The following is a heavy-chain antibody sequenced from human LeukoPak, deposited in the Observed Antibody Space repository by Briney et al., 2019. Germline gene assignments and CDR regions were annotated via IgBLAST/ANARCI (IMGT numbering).Heavy chain of an antibody. D-gene: IGHD3-3*01. CDR3: ARVVVFGVVSSDYYYYYMDV. V-gene: IGHV4-4*07. CDR1: GGSISGYY. Sequence: KPSETLSLTCTVSGGSISGYYWSWIRQPAGKGLEWIGRIYSSGSTNYNPSLKSRATMSVDTSKNQFSLKLSSVTAADTAVYYCARVVVFGVVSSDYYYYYMDVWGKGTTVTVSS. CDR2: IYSSGST. J-gene: IGHJ6*03.